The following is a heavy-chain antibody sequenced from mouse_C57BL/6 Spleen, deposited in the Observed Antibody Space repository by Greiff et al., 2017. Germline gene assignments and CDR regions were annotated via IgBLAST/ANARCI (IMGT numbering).Heavy chain of an antibody. CDR1: GFTFSDYG. Sequence: DVMLVESGGGLVKPGGSLKLSCAASGFTFSDYGMHWVRQAPEKGLEWVAYISSGSSTIYYADTVKGRFTISRDNAKNTLFLQMTSLRSEDTAMYYCARAGVRYYAMDYWGQGTSVTVSS. J-gene: IGHJ4*01. D-gene: IGHD2-14*01. V-gene: IGHV5-17*01. CDR3: ARAGVRYYAMDY. CDR2: ISSGSSTI.